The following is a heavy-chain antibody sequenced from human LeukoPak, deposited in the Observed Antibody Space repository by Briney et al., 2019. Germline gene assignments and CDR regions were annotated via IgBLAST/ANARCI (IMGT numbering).Heavy chain of an antibody. CDR1: GGSISSYY. Sequence: TSETLSLTCTVSGGSISSYYWSWIRQPPGKGLEWIGYIYYSGSTNYNPSLKSRVTISVDTTKNQCSLKLSSVTAAETAVYYCAATVTRGYFDYWGQGNLVTVSS. J-gene: IGHJ4*02. V-gene: IGHV4-59*08. D-gene: IGHD4-17*01. CDR3: AATVTRGYFDY. CDR2: IYYSGST.